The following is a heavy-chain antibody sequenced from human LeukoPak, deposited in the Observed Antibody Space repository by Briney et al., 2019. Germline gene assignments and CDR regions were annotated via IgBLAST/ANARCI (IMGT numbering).Heavy chain of an antibody. V-gene: IGHV1-69*04. CDR3: VREGYCNGRSCYGYYHYYYMDV. CDR2: IIVMLDRS. Sequence: SVKVSCKTSGGTFNNYAISWVRRAPGQGLEWMGSIIVMLDRSNYAQKFQARVTVTADKSTDTAYMHLNGLRSDDTPVYYCVREGYCNGRSCYGYYHYYYMDVWGNGTTVTVSS. J-gene: IGHJ6*03. D-gene: IGHD2-15*01. CDR1: GGTFNNYA.